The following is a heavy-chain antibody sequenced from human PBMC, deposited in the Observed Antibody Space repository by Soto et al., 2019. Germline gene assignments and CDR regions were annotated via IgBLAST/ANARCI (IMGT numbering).Heavy chain of an antibody. CDR3: ARDRRRKLIWSGELPYX. Sequence: PGGSLRLSFAASGFTFSDYSMNWVRQAPGKGLEWVSSISSNSDYIYYTYSVKVRFTISRDNDKKSVYLQMHSLRVEDTAVYYCARDRRRKLIWSGELPYXWGQGLLVTGSX. V-gene: IGHV3-21*01. D-gene: IGHD3-10*01. CDR1: GFTFSDYS. CDR2: ISSNSDYI. J-gene: IGHJ4*02.